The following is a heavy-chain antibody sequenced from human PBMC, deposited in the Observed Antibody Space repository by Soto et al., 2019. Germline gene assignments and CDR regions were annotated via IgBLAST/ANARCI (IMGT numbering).Heavy chain of an antibody. V-gene: IGHV4-59*08. Sequence: SETLSLTCTVSGGSISSYYWSWIRQPPGKGLEWIGYIYYSGSTNYNPSLKSRVTISVDTSKNQFSLKLSSVTAADTAVYYCARASYQNWFDPWGQGTLVTVSS. J-gene: IGHJ5*02. CDR2: IYYSGST. D-gene: IGHD2-2*01. CDR3: ARASYQNWFDP. CDR1: GGSISSYY.